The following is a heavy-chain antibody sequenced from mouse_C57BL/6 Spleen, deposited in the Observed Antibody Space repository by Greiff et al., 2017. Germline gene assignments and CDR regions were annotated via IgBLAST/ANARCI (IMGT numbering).Heavy chain of an antibody. CDR2: INPNSGST. Sequence: VQLKQSGPELVKPGASVKLSCKASGYTFTSYWMHWVKQRPGKGLEWIGMINPNSGSTTYNEKFKSKATLTVDKSSRTAYMQLSSLTSEDSSVYCCARNDAHCYFDVWGTGTTVTVSS. CDR1: GYTFTSYW. CDR3: ARNDAHCYFDV. J-gene: IGHJ1*03. V-gene: IGHV1-64*01.